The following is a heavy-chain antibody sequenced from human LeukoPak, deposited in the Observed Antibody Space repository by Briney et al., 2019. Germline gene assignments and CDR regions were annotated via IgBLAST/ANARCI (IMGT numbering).Heavy chain of an antibody. J-gene: IGHJ3*02. V-gene: IGHV3-33*01. CDR1: GFTFSSYG. Sequence: PGGSLRLACAASGFTFSSYGMHWVRQAPGKGLEWVAVIWYDGNTKHYADSVEGRFTISRDNSRNTLYLQMNSLGAEDTAVCYCAGQETRAFDIWGQGTVVTVSS. CDR3: AGQETRAFDI. D-gene: IGHD5-24*01. CDR2: IWYDGNTK.